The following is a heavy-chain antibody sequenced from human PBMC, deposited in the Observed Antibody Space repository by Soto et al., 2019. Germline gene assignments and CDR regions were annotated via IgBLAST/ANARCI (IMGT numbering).Heavy chain of an antibody. CDR2: IWYDGSNK. J-gene: IGHJ6*02. V-gene: IGHV3-33*01. D-gene: IGHD3-10*01. CDR3: ARERGILWFGEYILGDYYYYGMDV. CDR1: GFTFSSYG. Sequence: GGSLRLSCAASGFTFSSYGMHWVRQAPGKGLEWVAVIWYDGSNKYYADSVKGRFTISRDNSKNTLYLQMNSLRAEDTAVYYCARERGILWFGEYILGDYYYYGMDVWGQGTTVTVAS.